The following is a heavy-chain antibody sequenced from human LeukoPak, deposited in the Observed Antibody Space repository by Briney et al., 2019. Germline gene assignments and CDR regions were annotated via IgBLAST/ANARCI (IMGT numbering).Heavy chain of an antibody. CDR2: ITSSGTTT. D-gene: IGHD5-12*01. J-gene: IGHJ4*02. CDR3: AKGLKGYSAYEQIDY. Sequence: GGSLRLSCVASGFTFSSYAMSWVRQAPGKGLEWVSGITSSGTTTFYADSVKGRFTISRDNSKNTLYLQMNSLRADDTAVYYCAKGLKGYSAYEQIDYWGQGTLVTVSS. CDR1: GFTFSSYA. V-gene: IGHV3-23*01.